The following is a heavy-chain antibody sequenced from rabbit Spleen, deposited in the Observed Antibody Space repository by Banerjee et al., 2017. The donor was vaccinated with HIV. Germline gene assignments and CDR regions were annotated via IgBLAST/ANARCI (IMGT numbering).Heavy chain of an antibody. CDR3: ARAAYASGSGYLVYGMDL. V-gene: IGHV1S40*01. CDR1: GFTLSSSYY. CDR2: IYAGSRGFT. D-gene: IGHD1-1*01. J-gene: IGHJ6*01. Sequence: QSLEEPGGDLVKPGASLTLTCTASGFTLSSSYYMCWVRQAPGKGLEWIACIYAGSRGFTYYATWAKGRFTISKTSSTTVTLQMTSLTAADTATYFCARAAYASGSGYLVYGMDLWGPGTLVTVS.